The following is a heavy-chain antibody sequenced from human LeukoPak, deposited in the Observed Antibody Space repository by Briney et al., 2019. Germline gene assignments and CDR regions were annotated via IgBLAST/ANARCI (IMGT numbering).Heavy chain of an antibody. CDR3: AKFGSIAARLTCFDY. Sequence: GGSLRLSCAVSGFTFSDYYMSWIRQAPGKGLEWVSYISSGGSTISHADSVKGRFTISRDNSKNTLYLQMNSLRAEDTAVYYCAKFGSIAARLTCFDYWGQGTLVTVSS. V-gene: IGHV3-11*01. J-gene: IGHJ4*02. CDR2: ISSGGSTI. CDR1: GFTFSDYY. D-gene: IGHD6-6*01.